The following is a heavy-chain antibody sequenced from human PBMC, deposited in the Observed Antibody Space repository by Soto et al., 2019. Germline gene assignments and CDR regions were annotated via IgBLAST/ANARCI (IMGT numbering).Heavy chain of an antibody. CDR1: GYTFTSYG. J-gene: IGHJ5*02. CDR3: ARVQEDYYDSSGYYPPPWFDP. D-gene: IGHD3-22*01. Sequence: GASVKVSCKASGYTFTSYGISWVRQVPGQGLEWMGWISAYNGNTNYAQKLQGRVTMTTDTSTSTAYMELRSLRSDDTAVYYCARVQEDYYDSSGYYPPPWFDPWGQGTLVTVSS. CDR2: ISAYNGNT. V-gene: IGHV1-18*01.